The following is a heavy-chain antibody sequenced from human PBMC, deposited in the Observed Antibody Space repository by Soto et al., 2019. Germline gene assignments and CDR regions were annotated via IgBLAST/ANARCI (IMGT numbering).Heavy chain of an antibody. CDR3: AKDITYDSSAYDS. D-gene: IGHD3-22*01. CDR1: GFTFSRFG. V-gene: IGHV3-23*01. J-gene: IGHJ4*02. Sequence: EVQLLESGGGLVQPGGSLRLSCAASGFTFSRFGMSWVRQAPGKGLEWVSGISGGGNPTYYSDSVKGRFTISRDSAKNTLYLQMNSLRTEHTAVYYCAKDITYDSSAYDSRGQGTLVTVSS. CDR2: ISGGGNPT.